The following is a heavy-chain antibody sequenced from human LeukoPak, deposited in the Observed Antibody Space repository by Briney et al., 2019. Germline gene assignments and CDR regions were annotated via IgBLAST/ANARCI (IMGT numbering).Heavy chain of an antibody. D-gene: IGHD3-3*01. CDR1: GGSISSYY. CDR2: IYYSGST. J-gene: IGHJ4*02. Sequence: PSETLSLTCTVSGGSISSYYWSWIRQPPGKGLEWIGYIYYSGSTNYNPSLKSRVTISVDTSKNQFSLKLSSVTAADTAVYYCARWQRDFWSGYHYYFDYWGQGTLVTVSS. CDR3: ARWQRDFWSGYHYYFDY. V-gene: IGHV4-59*01.